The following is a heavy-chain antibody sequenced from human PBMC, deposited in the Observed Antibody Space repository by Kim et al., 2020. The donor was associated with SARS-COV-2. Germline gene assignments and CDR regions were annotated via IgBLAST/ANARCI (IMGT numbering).Heavy chain of an antibody. CDR3: AKDIWANVGALHNAFDI. Sequence: GGSLRLSCAASGFTFDDYAMHWVRQAPGKGLEWVSLISGDGGSTYYADSVKGRFTISRDNSKNSLYLQMNSLRTEDTALYYCAKDIWANVGALHNAFDIWGQGTMVTVSS. J-gene: IGHJ3*02. D-gene: IGHD3-16*01. CDR2: ISGDGGST. CDR1: GFTFDDYA. V-gene: IGHV3-43*02.